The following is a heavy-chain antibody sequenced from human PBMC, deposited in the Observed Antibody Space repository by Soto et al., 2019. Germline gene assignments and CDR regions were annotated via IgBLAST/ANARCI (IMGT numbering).Heavy chain of an antibody. CDR1: GFTFDDYA. Sequence: EVQLVESGGGLVQPGRSLRLSCGASGFTFDDYAMHWVRQAPGKGLEWVSGISWNSGSIGYADSVKGRFTIYRDNAKNSLYLQMNSLRAEDTALYSCAKDNAIAVTGTIDYWGQGTLVTVSS. J-gene: IGHJ4*02. V-gene: IGHV3-9*01. D-gene: IGHD6-19*01. CDR2: ISWNSGSI. CDR3: AKDNAIAVTGTIDY.